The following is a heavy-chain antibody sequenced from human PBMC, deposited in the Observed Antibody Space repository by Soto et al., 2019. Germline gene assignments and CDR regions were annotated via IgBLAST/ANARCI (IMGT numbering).Heavy chain of an antibody. D-gene: IGHD6-19*01. V-gene: IGHV4-31*03. Sequence: QVQLQESGPGLVKPSQTLSLTCTVSGGSISSGGYYWSWIRQHPGKGLGWIGYIYYSGSPYYNPSLQSRVTISVDTSKNKFSLKLSAVTAADTAVYYCARVSSGIAVAGTGVWGQGTLVTVSS. J-gene: IGHJ4*02. CDR3: ARVSSGIAVAGTGV. CDR2: IYYSGSP. CDR1: GGSISSGGYY.